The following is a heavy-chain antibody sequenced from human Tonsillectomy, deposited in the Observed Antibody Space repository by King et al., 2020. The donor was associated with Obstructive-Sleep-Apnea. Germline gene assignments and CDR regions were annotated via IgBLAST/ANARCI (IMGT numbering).Heavy chain of an antibody. J-gene: IGHJ4*02. CDR2: IYGGGAT. D-gene: IGHD6-19*01. Sequence: VQLVESGGGLVQPGGSLRLSCAASGFAVSSNYMTWVRQAPGKGLEWVSLIYGGGATYYPDSVKGRFTISRDNAKNSLYLQMNSLRAEDTAVYYCAREEWLVAAYWGQGTLVTVSS. CDR1: GFAVSSNY. V-gene: IGHV3-53*01. CDR3: AREEWLVAAY.